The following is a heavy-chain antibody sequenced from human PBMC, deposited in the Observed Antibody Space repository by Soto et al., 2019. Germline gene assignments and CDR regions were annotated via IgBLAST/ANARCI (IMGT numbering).Heavy chain of an antibody. CDR1: GYTFTIDG. Sequence: ASVNVSCKTSGYTFTIDGSGWLRQAPGQGLEWMGWISAYNGNTNYAQKLQGRVTMTTDTSTSTAYMELRSLRSDDTAVYYCARELQGVYYSPKAFDYWGQGTLVTVSP. J-gene: IGHJ4*02. CDR3: ARELQGVYYSPKAFDY. CDR2: ISAYNGNT. D-gene: IGHD3-3*01. V-gene: IGHV1-18*01.